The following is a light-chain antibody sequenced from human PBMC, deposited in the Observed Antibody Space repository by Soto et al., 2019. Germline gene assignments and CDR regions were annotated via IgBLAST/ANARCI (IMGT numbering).Light chain of an antibody. Sequence: QPVLTQSPSASASLGASVKLTCTLSSGHSSYAIAWHQQQPEKGPRYLMKLNSDGSHSKGDGIPDRFSGSSSGAQRYLTICSLQYEVEAAYYCQTLGTGYVFGTGTKVTVL. CDR2: LNSDGSH. CDR1: SGHSSYA. J-gene: IGLJ1*01. CDR3: QTLGTGYV. V-gene: IGLV4-69*01.